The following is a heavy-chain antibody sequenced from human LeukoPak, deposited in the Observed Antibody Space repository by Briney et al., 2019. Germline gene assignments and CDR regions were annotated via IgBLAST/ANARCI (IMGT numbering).Heavy chain of an antibody. CDR3: AAVAGLGNAFDI. J-gene: IGHJ3*02. V-gene: IGHV1-2*06. CDR2: INPNSGGT. CDR1: GYTFIGCY. D-gene: IGHD6-19*01. Sequence: ASVKVSCKASGYTFIGCYLHWVRQAPGQGLEWMGRINPNSGGTKYAQRFQGRVTMTRDTSLSTAYMELSRLRFDDTAVYYCAAVAGLGNAFDIWGQGTMVTVSS.